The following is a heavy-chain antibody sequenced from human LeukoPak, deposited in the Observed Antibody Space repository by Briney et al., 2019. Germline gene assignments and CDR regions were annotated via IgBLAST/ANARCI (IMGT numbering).Heavy chain of an antibody. Sequence: PGGSLRLSCAASGFTFSIYWMSWVRQAPGKGLEWVANIKEAGSEKYYVDSVKGRCTISRGNSKNTLFLQMNSLRAEDTAVYYCATRIAADLWAFDIWGQGTMVTVSS. J-gene: IGHJ3*02. CDR1: GFTFSIYW. CDR2: IKEAGSEK. V-gene: IGHV3-7*05. CDR3: ATRIAADLWAFDI. D-gene: IGHD6-25*01.